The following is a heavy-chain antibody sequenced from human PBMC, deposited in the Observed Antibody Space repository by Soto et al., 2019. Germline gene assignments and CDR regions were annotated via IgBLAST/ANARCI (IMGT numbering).Heavy chain of an antibody. CDR2: INNRNGNT. CDR3: ARDTNRWDHSYWDS. J-gene: IGHJ4*02. Sequence: QVQLEQSGVEMMKPGASVKGSCKASGHTLITFGVSWVRQAPGQGLEWMGWINNRNGNTNYAQKFQGRVSMTRDTSTTTVYMELRSPTSDVASVYFCARDTNRWDHSYWDSWGQGTLVIVSS. CDR1: GHTLITFG. V-gene: IGHV1-18*01. D-gene: IGHD2-8*02.